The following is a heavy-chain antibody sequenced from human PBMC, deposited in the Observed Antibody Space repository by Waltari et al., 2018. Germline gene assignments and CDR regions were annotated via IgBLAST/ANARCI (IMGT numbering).Heavy chain of an antibody. CDR3: ARDRFGSYWFDP. Sequence: QVQLVQSGAEVKKPGASVKVSCKASGYTFTSYDINWVRQATGQGLEWMGWMNPNSGNTGYAQKFQGRVTMTRDTSISTAYMELSRLRSDDTAVYYCARDRFGSYWFDPWGQGTLVTVSS. J-gene: IGHJ5*02. CDR2: MNPNSGNT. CDR1: GYTFTSYD. V-gene: IGHV1-8*01. D-gene: IGHD3-10*01.